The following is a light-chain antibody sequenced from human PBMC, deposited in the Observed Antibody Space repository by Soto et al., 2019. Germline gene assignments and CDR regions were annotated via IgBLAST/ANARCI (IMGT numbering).Light chain of an antibody. Sequence: IQMTQSPSSLSASVGDSVTVTCRASQSINIYLNWYQQKPGKAPTLLIYSASSLQSGVPSRFTGRGSRTNFTLTISSLQPEDFATYYCQQSYRSPYTFGQGTKVEIK. CDR3: QQSYRSPYT. J-gene: IGKJ2*01. V-gene: IGKV1-39*01. CDR1: QSINIY. CDR2: SAS.